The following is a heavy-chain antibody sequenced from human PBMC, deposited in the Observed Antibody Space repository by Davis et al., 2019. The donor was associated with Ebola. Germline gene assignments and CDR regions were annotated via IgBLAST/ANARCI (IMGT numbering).Heavy chain of an antibody. CDR1: GGSISSYY. J-gene: IGHJ5*01. CDR2: ISYSGKT. Sequence: SETLSLTCTVSGGSISSYYWSWIRQHPGKGLEWIGHISYSGKTSYSPSLKSRVAVSVDTSKNQFSVKLSSVTAADTAVYYCARADHYLQNDGQSGPNWFDFWGQGTLVVVSS. CDR3: ARADHYLQNDGQSGPNWFDF. V-gene: IGHV4-59*06. D-gene: IGHD2/OR15-2a*01.